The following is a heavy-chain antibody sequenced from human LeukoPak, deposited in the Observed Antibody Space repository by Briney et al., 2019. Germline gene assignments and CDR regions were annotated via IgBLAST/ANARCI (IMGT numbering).Heavy chain of an antibody. CDR3: ARDPKMLQYQPSGSYYYGMDV. Sequence: ASVTVSCKASGYTFTSYGISWVRQAPGQGLEWMGWISAYNGNTNYAQKLQGRVTMTTDTSTSTANMELRSLRSDDTAVYYCARDPKMLQYQPSGSYYYGMDVWGQGTTVTVSS. CDR1: GYTFTSYG. CDR2: ISAYNGNT. J-gene: IGHJ6*02. D-gene: IGHD2-2*01. V-gene: IGHV1-18*01.